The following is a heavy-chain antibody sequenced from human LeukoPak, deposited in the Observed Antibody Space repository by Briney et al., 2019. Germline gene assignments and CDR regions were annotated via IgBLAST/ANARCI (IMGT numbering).Heavy chain of an antibody. D-gene: IGHD2-15*01. CDR3: AKALGYCSGGSCRKGLHY. J-gene: IGHJ4*02. V-gene: IGHV1-2*02. CDR1: GYTFTGYW. Sequence: ASVKVSCKASGYTFTGYWMHWVRQGPGQGLEWMGWINPNSGSTNYAHNFQGRVTMTRDTSISTAYMELSSLRAEDTAVYYCAKALGYCSGGSCRKGLHYWGQGTLVTVSS. CDR2: INPNSGST.